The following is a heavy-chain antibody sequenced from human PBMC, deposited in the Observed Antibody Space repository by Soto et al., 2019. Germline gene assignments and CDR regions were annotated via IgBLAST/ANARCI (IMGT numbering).Heavy chain of an antibody. V-gene: IGHV3-21*01. J-gene: IGHJ4*02. CDR3: AREYYDCWNGYPTYFDY. Sequence: GGSLRLSCAASGFTFSSYSMNWVRQAPGKGLEWVSSISSSSSYIYYAASVKGRFTNSRDNAKNSLYLQMNSLRAEDTAVYSCAREYYDCWNGYPTYFDYWGQGTLVTVSS. CDR2: ISSSSSYI. CDR1: GFTFSSYS. D-gene: IGHD3-3*01.